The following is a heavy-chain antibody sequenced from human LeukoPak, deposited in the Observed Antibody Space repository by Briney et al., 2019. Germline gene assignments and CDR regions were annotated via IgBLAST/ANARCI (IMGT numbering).Heavy chain of an antibody. CDR2: FDPEDGET. CDR1: GYTLSKLS. J-gene: IGHJ4*02. CDR3: VTDPYATTDDNNFEPQGAY. V-gene: IGHV1-24*01. D-gene: IGHD5-24*01. Sequence: ASVKVSCKAPGYTLSKLSIHWVRQPSGKGLEWMGAFDPEDGETIYAQEFQGRATMTADTSADTAYMELSSLTSDDTAVYYCVTDPYATTDDNNFEPQGAYWGQGTLVTVSS.